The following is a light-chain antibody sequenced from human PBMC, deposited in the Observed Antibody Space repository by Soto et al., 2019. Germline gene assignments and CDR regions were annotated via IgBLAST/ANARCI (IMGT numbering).Light chain of an antibody. CDR1: HSDIGAGYG. J-gene: IGLJ2*01. CDR2: DPP. CDR3: QSFDSSRIGLL. Sequence: QLVLTQPPSVTGAPGQRVTISCTGSHSDIGAGYGVHWYQQFQHSAPKLLIYDPPNRPPGVPDRFSGSRSGTSASLAITGLQAEDEADYYCQSFDSSRIGLLFGGGTKLTVL. V-gene: IGLV1-40*01.